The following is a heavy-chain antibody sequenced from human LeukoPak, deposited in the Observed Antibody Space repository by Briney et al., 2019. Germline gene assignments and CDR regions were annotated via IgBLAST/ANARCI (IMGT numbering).Heavy chain of an antibody. Sequence: SGTLSLTCTVSGGSLSSYYWTWIPQPAGKGLEWIGRIDTSGSTNYNPSLKSRITMSVDTSKNQFSLKLTSVTVADTAVYYCARERSQWEPGHWGQGTLVTVSS. CDR3: ARERSQWEPGH. J-gene: IGHJ4*02. V-gene: IGHV4-4*07. CDR1: GGSLSSYY. CDR2: IDTSGST. D-gene: IGHD1-26*01.